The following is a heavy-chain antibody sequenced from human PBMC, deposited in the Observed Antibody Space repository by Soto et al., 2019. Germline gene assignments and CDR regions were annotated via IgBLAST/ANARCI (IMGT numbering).Heavy chain of an antibody. CDR3: GGDPRGPEY. V-gene: IGHV3-23*01. D-gene: IGHD6-6*01. CDR1: GFTSSTFG. J-gene: IGHJ4*02. Sequence: EGQLLESGGGLVQPGGSLRLSCAGSGFTSSTFGMRWVRQAPGKGLEWVSGISGSGDNTYYADSVKGRFTISREKSKNTLLLQMNGLRAEDTAMYYRGGDPRGPEYWGQGTLVTVSS. CDR2: ISGSGDNT.